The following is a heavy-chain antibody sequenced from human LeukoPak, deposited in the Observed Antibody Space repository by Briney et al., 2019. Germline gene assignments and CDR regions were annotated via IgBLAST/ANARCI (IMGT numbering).Heavy chain of an antibody. V-gene: IGHV3-64*02. D-gene: IGHD3-9*01. J-gene: IGHJ5*02. CDR3: ARASRYFDWQYIGNNWFDP. CDR2: ISSNGGST. Sequence: GGTLRLSCAASGFTFSSYAMHWVRQAPGKGLEYVSAISSNGGSTYYADSVKGRFTISRDNSKNTLYLQMGSLRAEDMAVYYCARASRYFDWQYIGNNWFDPWGQGTLLTVSS. CDR1: GFTFSSYA.